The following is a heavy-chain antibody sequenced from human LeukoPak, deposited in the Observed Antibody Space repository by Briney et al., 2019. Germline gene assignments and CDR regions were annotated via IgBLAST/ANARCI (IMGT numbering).Heavy chain of an antibody. Sequence: SETLSLTCTVSGYSISSGYYWGWIRQPPGKGLEWIGSIYHSGSTYYNPSLKSRVTISVDTSKNQLSLKLSSVTAADTAVYYCARVSYDFWSGYYIRDNWFDPWGQGTLVTVSS. V-gene: IGHV4-38-2*02. D-gene: IGHD3-3*01. CDR1: GYSISSGYY. CDR2: IYHSGST. J-gene: IGHJ5*02. CDR3: ARVSYDFWSGYYIRDNWFDP.